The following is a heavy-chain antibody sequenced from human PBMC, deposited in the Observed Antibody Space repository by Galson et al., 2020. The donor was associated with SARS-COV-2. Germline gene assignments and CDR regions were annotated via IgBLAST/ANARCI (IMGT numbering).Heavy chain of an antibody. Sequence: GESLKISCAASGFTLSNYVMSWVRQAPGKGLEWVPDLATNGVTTYYADSVKGRLTISRDNSKHTLDLQMNSLRAEGTAVYYCAKLERVYTGSYYLWYFDLWGRGTLVAVSS. V-gene: IGHV3-23*01. CDR3: AKLERVYTGSYYLWYFDL. D-gene: IGHD3-10*01. J-gene: IGHJ2*01. CDR2: LATNGVTT. CDR1: GFTLSNYV.